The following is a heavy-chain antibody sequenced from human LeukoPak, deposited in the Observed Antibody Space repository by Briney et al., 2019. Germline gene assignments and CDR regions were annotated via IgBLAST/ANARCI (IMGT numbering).Heavy chain of an antibody. CDR2: ISAYSGNT. CDR1: GYTFTSYG. J-gene: IGHJ6*02. D-gene: IGHD6-19*01. V-gene: IGHV1-18*01. CDR3: ARVGVAPEFRSLEKYYYYGMDV. Sequence: GASVKVSCKASGYTFTSYGISWVRQAPGQGLEWMGWISAYSGNTNYAQKLQGRVTMTTDTSTSTAYMELRSLRSDDAAVYYCARVGVAPEFRSLEKYYYYGMDVWGQGTTVTVSS.